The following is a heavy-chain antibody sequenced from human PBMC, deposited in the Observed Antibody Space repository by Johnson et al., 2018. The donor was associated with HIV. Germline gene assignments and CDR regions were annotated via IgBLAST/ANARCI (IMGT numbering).Heavy chain of an antibody. CDR1: GFTFSSYG. CDR3: AREGSSSRAFDI. J-gene: IGHJ3*02. Sequence: QVQLVESGGGLVQPGRSLRLSCAASGFTFSSYGMHWVRQAPGKGLEWVAVISYDGSNKYYADSVKGRFTISRDNAKNTLYLQMNSLRAEDTAVYYRAREGSSSRAFDIWGQGTMITVSS. CDR2: ISYDGSNK. V-gene: IGHV3-30*03. D-gene: IGHD6-6*01.